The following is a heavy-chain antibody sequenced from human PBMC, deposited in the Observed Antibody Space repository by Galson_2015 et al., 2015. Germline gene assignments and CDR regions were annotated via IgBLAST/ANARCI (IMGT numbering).Heavy chain of an antibody. CDR3: AKFAALRLGELSLADY. V-gene: IGHV3-30*18. D-gene: IGHD3-16*02. J-gene: IGHJ4*02. CDR2: ISYDGSNK. Sequence: SLRLSCAASGFTFSSYGMHWVRQAPGKGLEWVAVISYDGSNKYYADSVKGRFTISRDNSKNTLYLQMNSLRAEDTAVYYCAKFAALRLGELSLADYWGQGTLVTVSS. CDR1: GFTFSSYG.